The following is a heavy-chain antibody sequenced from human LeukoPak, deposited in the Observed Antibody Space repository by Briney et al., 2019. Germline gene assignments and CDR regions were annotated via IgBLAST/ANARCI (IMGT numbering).Heavy chain of an antibody. CDR1: GFTFDDYA. CDR3: AKDSARAYYDSGGYYSPAYFDY. Sequence: GGSLRLSCAASGFTFDDYAMHWVRQAPGKGLEWVSGISWNSGSIGYADSVKGRFTISRDNAKNSLYLQMNSLRAEDTALYYCAKDSARAYYDSGGYYSPAYFDYWGQGTLVTVSS. V-gene: IGHV3-9*01. CDR2: ISWNSGSI. D-gene: IGHD3-22*01. J-gene: IGHJ4*02.